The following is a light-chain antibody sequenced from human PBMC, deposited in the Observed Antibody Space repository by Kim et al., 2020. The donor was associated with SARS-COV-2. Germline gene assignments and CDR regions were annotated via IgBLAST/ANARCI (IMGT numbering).Light chain of an antibody. CDR1: SSNIGSNY. CDR2: RNN. V-gene: IGLV1-47*01. Sequence: GQRVTISCSGSSSNIGSNYVYWYQQLPGTAPKLLIYRNNQRPSGVPDRFSGSKSGTSASLAISGLRSKDEADYYCAAWDDSLSGWVIGGGTKLTVL. CDR3: AAWDDSLSGWV. J-gene: IGLJ3*02.